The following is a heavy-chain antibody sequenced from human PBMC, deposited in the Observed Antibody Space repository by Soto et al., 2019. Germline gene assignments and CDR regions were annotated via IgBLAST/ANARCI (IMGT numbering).Heavy chain of an antibody. CDR3: AKDSQSGEVSAARVYGMDV. CDR2: LSDSGGNT. J-gene: IGHJ6*02. CDR1: GFTFSSYA. D-gene: IGHD2-2*01. V-gene: IGHV3-23*01. Sequence: EVQLLESGGGLVQPGGSLRLSCAGSGFTFSSYAMTWVRQAPGKGLEWVSTLSDSGGNTYYADSVKGRFTISRDNSKNTLYLQMNSLRGEDTAVYYCAKDSQSGEVSAARVYGMDVWGQGTTVTVSS.